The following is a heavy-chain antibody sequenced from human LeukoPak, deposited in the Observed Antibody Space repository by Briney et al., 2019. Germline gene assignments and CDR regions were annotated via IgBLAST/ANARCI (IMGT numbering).Heavy chain of an antibody. CDR2: ITFSSSII. Sequence: GGSLRLSCAASGFTFSSYSMNWVRQAPGRGLEWVSYITFSSSIIYYADSVKGRFTISRDNAKNSLYLQMNSLRAEDTAVYYCARDRLHYGEYEKTFDYWGQGTLVSVSS. J-gene: IGHJ4*02. CDR1: GFTFSSYS. D-gene: IGHD4-17*01. V-gene: IGHV3-48*01. CDR3: ARDRLHYGEYEKTFDY.